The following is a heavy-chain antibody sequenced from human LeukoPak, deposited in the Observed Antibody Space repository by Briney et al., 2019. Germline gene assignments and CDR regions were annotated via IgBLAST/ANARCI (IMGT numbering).Heavy chain of an antibody. Sequence: KPSETLSLTCAVYGGSFSGYYWSWIRLPPGKGLEWIGEINHSGSTNYNPSLKSRVTIPVATSKNQFSLKLSSVTAADTAVYYCARGLVLLWLGEPRTDMDVWGKGTTVTVSS. D-gene: IGHD3-10*01. CDR1: GGSFSGYY. CDR3: ARGLVLLWLGEPRTDMDV. J-gene: IGHJ6*03. CDR2: INHSGST. V-gene: IGHV4-34*01.